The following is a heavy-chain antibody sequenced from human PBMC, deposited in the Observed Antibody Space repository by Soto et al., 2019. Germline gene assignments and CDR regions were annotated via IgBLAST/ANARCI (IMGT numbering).Heavy chain of an antibody. CDR3: ASRTSGY. V-gene: IGHV3-23*01. CDR2: ISGSGGTT. J-gene: IGHJ4*02. CDR1: GFIFRGYD. Sequence: GGSLRLSCAASGFIFRGYDMSWVRQAPGKGLEWVSSISGSGGTTSYADSVKGRFTISRDNSINTLYLQMNSLRAEDTAVYYCASRTSGYWGQGTLVTVSS.